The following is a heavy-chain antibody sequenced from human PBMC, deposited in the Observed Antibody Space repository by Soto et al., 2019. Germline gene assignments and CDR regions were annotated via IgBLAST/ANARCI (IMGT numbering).Heavy chain of an antibody. D-gene: IGHD5-18*01. V-gene: IGHV5-51*01. CDR2: IYPGDSDT. CDR3: ARQRYGGKYYYGMDV. CDR1: GYSFISYW. Sequence: GESLKISCKGSGYSFISYWIGWARQMPGKGLEWMGIIYPGDSDTRYSPSFQGQVTISADKSISTVYVQWSSLKASDTAMYYCARQRYGGKYYYGMDVWGQGTTVTVSS. J-gene: IGHJ6*02.